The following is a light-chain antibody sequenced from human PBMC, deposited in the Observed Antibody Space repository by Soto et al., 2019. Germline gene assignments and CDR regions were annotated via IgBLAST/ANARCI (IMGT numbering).Light chain of an antibody. CDR3: QQYNSYSIT. V-gene: IGKV1-5*01. CDR1: QTISW. Sequence: DIQMTQSPSSLSASVGDTVIITCRASQTISWLAWYQQKPGKAPKLLIYDASSLESGVPSRFSGSGSGTEFTLTISSLQPDDFATYYCQQYNSYSITFGQGTRLEIK. J-gene: IGKJ5*01. CDR2: DAS.